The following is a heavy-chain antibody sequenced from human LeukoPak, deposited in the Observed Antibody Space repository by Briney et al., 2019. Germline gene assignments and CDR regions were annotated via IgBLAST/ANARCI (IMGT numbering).Heavy chain of an antibody. CDR1: GGTFSSYA. J-gene: IGHJ4*02. D-gene: IGHD3-10*01. CDR3: AREYYGSGSYYRGY. Sequence: SVKVSCKASGGTFSSYAISWVRQAPGQGLEWMGRIIPIFGTANYAQKFQGRVTITTDESTSTAHMELSSLRSEDTAVYYCAREYYGSGSYYRGYWGQGTLVTVSS. V-gene: IGHV1-69*05. CDR2: IIPIFGTA.